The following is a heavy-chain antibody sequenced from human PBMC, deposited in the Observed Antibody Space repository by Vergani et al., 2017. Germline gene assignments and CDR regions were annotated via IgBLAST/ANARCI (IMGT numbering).Heavy chain of an antibody. D-gene: IGHD2-2*01. CDR1: GFTFSSYA. V-gene: IGHV3-21*01. Sequence: EVQLVESGGGLVQPGGSLRLSCAASGFTFSSYAMSWVRQAPGKGLEWVSSISSSSSYIYYADSVKGRFTISRDNAKNSLYLQMNSLRAEDTAVYYCARDLATDIVVVPAAPHDYWGQGTLVTVSS. J-gene: IGHJ4*02. CDR3: ARDLATDIVVVPAAPHDY. CDR2: ISSSSSYI.